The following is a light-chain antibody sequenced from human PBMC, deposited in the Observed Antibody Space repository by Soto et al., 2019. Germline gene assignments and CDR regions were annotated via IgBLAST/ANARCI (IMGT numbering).Light chain of an antibody. Sequence: DLQMSQSPSSLSASVGDRVTITCQASQDISNYLNWYQHKPGKPPKLLIYDASNLETGVPSRFSGSKSGTAFTVTITSLQPEDIATYYCQQYDNLPFSFGGGTKVEIK. CDR2: DAS. CDR1: QDISNY. J-gene: IGKJ4*01. V-gene: IGKV1-33*01. CDR3: QQYDNLPFS.